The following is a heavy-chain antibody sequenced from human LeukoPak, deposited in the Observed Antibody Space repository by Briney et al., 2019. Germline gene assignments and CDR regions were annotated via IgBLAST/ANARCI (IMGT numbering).Heavy chain of an antibody. CDR1: GYTFTDPY. J-gene: IGHJ4*02. CDR2: INSSGGGT. CDR3: ARDRDSSGYPGY. Sequence: GASVKVSCKASGYTFTDPYMHWVRQAPGQGLEWIGIINSSGGGTDYAQKFQGRVNMTRDKSTSTVYMELSSLRSEDAAMYYCARDRDSSGYPGYWGQGTLVTVSS. D-gene: IGHD3-22*01. V-gene: IGHV1-46*01.